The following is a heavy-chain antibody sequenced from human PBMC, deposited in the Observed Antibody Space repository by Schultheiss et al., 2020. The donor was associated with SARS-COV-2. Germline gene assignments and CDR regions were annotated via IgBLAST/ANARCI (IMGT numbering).Heavy chain of an antibody. V-gene: IGHV3-33*08. CDR3: AGGHRVAMVNDY. CDR1: GFTFSSYG. Sequence: GESLKISCAASGFTFSSYGMHWVRQAPGKGLEWVAVIWYDGSNKYYADSVKGRFTISRENAKNSLYLQMNSLRAEDTAVYYCAGGHRVAMVNDYWGQGTLVTVSS. CDR2: IWYDGSNK. J-gene: IGHJ4*02. D-gene: IGHD5-18*01.